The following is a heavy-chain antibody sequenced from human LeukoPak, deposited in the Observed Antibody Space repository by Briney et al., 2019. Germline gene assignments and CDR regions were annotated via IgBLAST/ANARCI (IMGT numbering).Heavy chain of an antibody. Sequence: ASVKVSCKASGYTFTDSYIHWVRQAPGQGLEWMGCISPNSGGTNYAQRFQGRVTMTCDTSITTAYMELSSLRSDDTAVYYCARVKIAVAGNYFDYWGQGTLVTVSS. CDR3: ARVKIAVAGNYFDY. CDR2: ISPNSGGT. D-gene: IGHD6-19*01. CDR1: GYTFTDSY. J-gene: IGHJ4*02. V-gene: IGHV1-2*02.